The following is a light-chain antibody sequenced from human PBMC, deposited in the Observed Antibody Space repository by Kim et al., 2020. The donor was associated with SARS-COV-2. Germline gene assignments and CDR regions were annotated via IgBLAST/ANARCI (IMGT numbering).Light chain of an antibody. Sequence: VSVAQGQTASITCSGDKLGDKYACWYQQKPGQSPVLVIYQDSKRLSGIPERFSGSNSGNTATLTISGTQAMDEADYYCQAWDSSVVFGGGTQLTVL. V-gene: IGLV3-1*01. J-gene: IGLJ2*01. CDR3: QAWDSSVV. CDR2: QDS. CDR1: KLGDKY.